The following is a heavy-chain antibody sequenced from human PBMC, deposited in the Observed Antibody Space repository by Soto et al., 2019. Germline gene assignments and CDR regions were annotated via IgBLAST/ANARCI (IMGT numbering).Heavy chain of an antibody. CDR1: GDSVSSNSAA. Sequence: SQPLSLTCAISGDSVSSNSAAWNWIRQSPSRGLEWLGRTYYRSKWYNDYAVSVKSRITINPDTSKNQFSLQLDSLTPEDTAVYYCARGSWDDVSGHYYMDVWGKGTTVTVSS. CDR2: TYYRSKWYN. CDR3: ARGSWDDVSGHYYMDV. J-gene: IGHJ6*03. D-gene: IGHD1-1*01. V-gene: IGHV6-1*01.